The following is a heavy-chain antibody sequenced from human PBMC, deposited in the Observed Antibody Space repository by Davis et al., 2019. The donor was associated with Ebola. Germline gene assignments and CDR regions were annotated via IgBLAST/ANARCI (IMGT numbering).Heavy chain of an antibody. D-gene: IGHD3-22*01. CDR3: AREGGGYGYFDY. CDR1: GYIFTNYL. CDR2: INVCNGNT. Sequence: ASVKVSCKASGYIFTNYLIHWMLQAPGHILXXFXWINVCNGNTKYSQKFQGRVTITRVTSASTAYMELSSLTSQDTSVYYCAREGGGYGYFDYWGQGTLVTVSS. J-gene: IGHJ4*02. V-gene: IGHV1-3*01.